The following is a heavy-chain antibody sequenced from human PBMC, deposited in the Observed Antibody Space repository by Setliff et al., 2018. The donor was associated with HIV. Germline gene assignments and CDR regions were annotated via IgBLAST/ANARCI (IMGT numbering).Heavy chain of an antibody. D-gene: IGHD1-1*01. CDR1: GFTFDDYA. CDR3: AKDYGDGHNWGAFDV. Sequence: GGSLRLSCAASGFTFDDYAMHWGRQSTGKGLEWVAGITWDSKRIAYADSVKGRLTISRDNAKNQLYLEMNSLETDDTALYYCAKDYGDGHNWGAFDVWGQGAMVTVSS. CDR2: ITWDSKRI. V-gene: IGHV3-9*01. J-gene: IGHJ3*01.